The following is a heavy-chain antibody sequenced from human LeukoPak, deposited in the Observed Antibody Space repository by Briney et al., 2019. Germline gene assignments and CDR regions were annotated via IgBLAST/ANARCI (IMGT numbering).Heavy chain of an antibody. V-gene: IGHV3-21*01. Sequence: GCSLILSFGASGFPFSSSGMNLVRYAQGNGLQLIASISSSSSYIYYADSVKGRFTISRDNAKNSLYLQMNSLRAEDTAVYYCARVVPAAANDAFDIWGQGTMVTVSS. J-gene: IGHJ3*02. D-gene: IGHD2-2*01. CDR3: ARVVPAAANDAFDI. CDR2: ISSSSSYI. CDR1: GFPFSSSG.